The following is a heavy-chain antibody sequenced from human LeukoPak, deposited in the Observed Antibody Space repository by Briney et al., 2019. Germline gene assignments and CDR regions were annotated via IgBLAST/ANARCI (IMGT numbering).Heavy chain of an antibody. CDR1: GGTFSSYA. D-gene: IGHD3-10*01. CDR2: IIPIFGKA. J-gene: IGHJ6*03. CDR3: ARGSRSYYYYMDV. V-gene: IGHV1-69*06. Sequence: ASVKLSCNASGGTFSSYAISCVRQAPGQGLEWMGGIIPIFGKANYALEFQGSVPIPADNSTNTPYMDLTGPSCDDTAVYYCARGSRSYYYYMDVWGKGTTVTVSS.